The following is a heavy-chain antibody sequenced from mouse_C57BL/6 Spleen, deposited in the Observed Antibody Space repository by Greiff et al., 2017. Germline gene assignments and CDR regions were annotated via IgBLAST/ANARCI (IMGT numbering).Heavy chain of an antibody. J-gene: IGHJ2*01. Sequence: VHVKQSGPELVKPGASVKISCKASGYSFTDYNMDWVKQSNGKSLEWIGVINPNYGTTSYNQKFKGKATLTVDQSSSTAYMQLNSLTSEDAAVYYCADGYSGFDYWGQGTTLTVSS. D-gene: IGHD2-3*01. CDR3: ADGYSGFDY. CDR1: GYSFTDYN. CDR2: INPNYGTT. V-gene: IGHV1-39*01.